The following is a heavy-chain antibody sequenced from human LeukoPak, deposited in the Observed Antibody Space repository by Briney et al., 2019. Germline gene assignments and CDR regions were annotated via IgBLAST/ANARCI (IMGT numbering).Heavy chain of an antibody. V-gene: IGHV1-8*01. J-gene: IGHJ5*02. D-gene: IGHD5-12*01. CDR1: GCTFTSYD. Sequence: ASVKVSCKDSGCTFTSYDINWVRQATGQGLEWMGWMNPNSGNTGYAQKFQGRVTMTRNTSISTAYTELSSLRSEDTPVYYCARLGPIVATKNWFAPWGQRTLVTVSP. CDR3: ARLGPIVATKNWFAP. CDR2: MNPNSGNT.